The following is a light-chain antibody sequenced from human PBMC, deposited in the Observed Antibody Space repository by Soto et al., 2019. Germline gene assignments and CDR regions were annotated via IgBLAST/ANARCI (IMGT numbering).Light chain of an antibody. Sequence: DIVLTQSPAALSLSPGARATLSCRASQNIGSYLAWYQQKPVQAPMLLIYDASTRATGIPARFSGSGSGTDVTLAIASLEPEDVEDYSCQQRNKCLTFGGGTNVEIK. J-gene: IGKJ4*01. V-gene: IGKV3-11*01. CDR1: QNIGSY. CDR3: QQRNKCLT. CDR2: DAS.